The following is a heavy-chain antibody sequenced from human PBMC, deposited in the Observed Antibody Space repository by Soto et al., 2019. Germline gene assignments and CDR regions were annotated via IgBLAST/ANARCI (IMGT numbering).Heavy chain of an antibody. D-gene: IGHD4-17*01. J-gene: IGHJ5*02. CDR3: ARQFPSDNYGNRLDP. Sequence: GDSLRLSCAASGFNVNSSYMTWIRQAPGKGLQWVADISSGGTTKYTDSVRGRFSISRDMSKNTLYLQMNSLRVEDTAIYSCARQFPSDNYGNRLDPWGQGTLVTVSS. V-gene: IGHV3-53*01. CDR2: ISSGGTT. CDR1: GFNVNSSY.